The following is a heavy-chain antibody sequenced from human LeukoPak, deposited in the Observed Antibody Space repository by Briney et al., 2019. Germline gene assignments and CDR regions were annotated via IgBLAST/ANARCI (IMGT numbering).Heavy chain of an antibody. J-gene: IGHJ4*02. Sequence: PGGSLRLSCAASGFTFNTYAMSWVRQAPGKGLEWVSGISASGGSTYYADSVKGRFTISRDKSKNTLSLQMNSLRAEDTAVYYCAKESGSYAPGGIGYWGQATLVTVSS. CDR1: GFTFNTYA. CDR3: AKESGSYAPGGIGY. CDR2: ISASGGST. D-gene: IGHD1-26*01. V-gene: IGHV3-23*01.